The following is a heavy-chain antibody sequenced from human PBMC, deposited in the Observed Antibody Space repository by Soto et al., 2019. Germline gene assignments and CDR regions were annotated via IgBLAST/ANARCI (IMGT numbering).Heavy chain of an antibody. V-gene: IGHV3-23*01. CDR2: IRGDGGQT. J-gene: IGHJ4*02. D-gene: IGHD3-9*01. Sequence: GALRLSCTASGFTFTSYGMGWVRQAPGKGLQWVSTIRGDGGQTHYTDSVKGRFSISRDNSKNTVYLQKDSLRAEDTAMYFCARDVGLDSDDFFAYWGQGTQVTVSS. CDR3: ARDVGLDSDDFFAY. CDR1: GFTFTSYG.